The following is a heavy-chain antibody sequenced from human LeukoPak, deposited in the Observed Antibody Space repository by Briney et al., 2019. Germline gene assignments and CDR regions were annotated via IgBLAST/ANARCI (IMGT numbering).Heavy chain of an antibody. D-gene: IGHD5-12*01. J-gene: IGHJ3*02. CDR3: AGQGYPGDFAFDI. CDR1: GGSFSGYH. Sequence: SETLSLTCAVNGGSFSGYHWTWIRQPPGKGLEWIGEINHSGSTTYNPSLKSRVTISVDTSKSQFYLKLSSVTAADTAVYYCAGQGYPGDFAFDIWGQGTMVTVSS. V-gene: IGHV4-34*01. CDR2: INHSGST.